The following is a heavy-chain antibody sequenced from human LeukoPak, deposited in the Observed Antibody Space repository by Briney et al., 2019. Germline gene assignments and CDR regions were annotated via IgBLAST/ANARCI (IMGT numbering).Heavy chain of an antibody. CDR3: AKDRHCSSTSCYTGFDY. J-gene: IGHJ4*02. Sequence: GGSLRLSCAASGFTFSSYAMSWVRQAPGKGLEWVSAISGSGGSTYYADSVKGRFTISRDNSKNTLYLQMNSLRAEDTAVYYCAKDRHCSSTSCYTGFDYWGQGTLVTVSS. CDR1: GFTFSSYA. CDR2: ISGSGGST. V-gene: IGHV3-23*01. D-gene: IGHD2-2*02.